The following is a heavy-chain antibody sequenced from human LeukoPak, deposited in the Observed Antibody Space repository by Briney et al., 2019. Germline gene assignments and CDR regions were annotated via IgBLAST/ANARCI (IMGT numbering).Heavy chain of an antibody. CDR1: GFTFSAHA. CDR2: IGGLGGST. Sequence: PGGSLRLSCAASGFTFSAHAMAWVRQAPGKGLEWVSGIGGLGGSTYYAGSVKGRFTISRDNSESTLYLEMNSLRADDTAVYYCARDPGVVAFHYFDFWGQGALVTVSS. D-gene: IGHD3-3*01. CDR3: ARDPGVVAFHYFDF. V-gene: IGHV3-23*01. J-gene: IGHJ4*02.